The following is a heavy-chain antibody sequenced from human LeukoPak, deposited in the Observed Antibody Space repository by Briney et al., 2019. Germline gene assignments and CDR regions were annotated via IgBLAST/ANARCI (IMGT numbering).Heavy chain of an antibody. V-gene: IGHV3-23*01. J-gene: IGHJ4*02. Sequence: GGSLSLSCVASGFQFSHYAIHWVRQAPGKGLEWVSLVSTGGSTTYYADSVRGRFNVSRDNAKDTVFLQLNSLRAEDTAIYYCAKEGVISETFDCWGQGVLVTVSS. CDR3: AKEGVISETFDC. CDR1: GFQFSHYA. CDR2: VSTGGSTT. D-gene: IGHD2-21*01.